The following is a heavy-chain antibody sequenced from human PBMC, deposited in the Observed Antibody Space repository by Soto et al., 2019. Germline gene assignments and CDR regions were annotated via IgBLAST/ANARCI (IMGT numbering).Heavy chain of an antibody. Sequence: GGSVRLSCAASGFTFSSYSMNWVRQAPGKGLEWVSYISSSSSTIYYADSVKGRFTISRDNAKNSLYLQMNSLRDEDTAVYYCARDQILRYFDWSDYYYYATDVSGPTTQVTLS. J-gene: IGHJ6*02. CDR3: ARDQILRYFDWSDYYYYATDV. CDR2: ISSSSSTI. CDR1: GFTFSSYS. V-gene: IGHV3-48*02. D-gene: IGHD3-9*01.